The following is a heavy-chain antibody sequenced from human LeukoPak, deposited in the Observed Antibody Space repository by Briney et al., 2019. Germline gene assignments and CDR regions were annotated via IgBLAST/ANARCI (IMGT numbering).Heavy chain of an antibody. CDR3: ARGADSSGYYSIFYFDY. V-gene: IGHV4-59*01. D-gene: IGHD3-22*01. CDR2: IYYSGST. CDR1: GGSISSYY. Sequence: SGTLSLTCTVSGGSISSYYWNWIRQPPGKGLEWIGYIYYSGSTNYNPSLKSRVTISVDTSKNQFSLKLSSVTAADTAVYYCARGADSSGYYSIFYFDYWGQGTLVTVSS. J-gene: IGHJ4*02.